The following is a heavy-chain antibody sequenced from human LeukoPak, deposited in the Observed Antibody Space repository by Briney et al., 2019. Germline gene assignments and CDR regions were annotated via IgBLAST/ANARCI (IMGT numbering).Heavy chain of an antibody. CDR1: GGSFSGYS. CDR3: ARDRRGSRGYALDY. D-gene: IGHD1-26*01. J-gene: IGHJ4*02. V-gene: IGHV4-34*01. Sequence: SETLSLTCAVYGGSFSGYSWNWIRQPPVKGLEWIGEINHSGGTNYNPSLKSRVTISVDKSKNQFSLELTSVTAADTAVYFCARDRRGSRGYALDYWGQGTLVTVSS. CDR2: INHSGGT.